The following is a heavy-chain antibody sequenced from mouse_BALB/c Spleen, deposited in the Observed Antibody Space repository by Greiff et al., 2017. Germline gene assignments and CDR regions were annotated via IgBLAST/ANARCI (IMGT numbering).Heavy chain of an antibody. Sequence: ESGPGLVKPSQSLSLTCSVTGYSITSGYYWNWIRQFPGNKLEWMGYISYDGSNNYNPSLKNRISITRDTSKNQFFLKLNSVTTEDTATYYCARAGIYYDYDGSLFDYWGQGTTLTVSS. D-gene: IGHD2-4*01. J-gene: IGHJ2*01. V-gene: IGHV3-6*02. CDR2: ISYDGSN. CDR1: GYSITSGYY. CDR3: ARAGIYYDYDGSLFDY.